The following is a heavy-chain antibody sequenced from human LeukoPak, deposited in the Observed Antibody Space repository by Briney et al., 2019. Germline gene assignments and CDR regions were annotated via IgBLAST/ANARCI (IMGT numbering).Heavy chain of an antibody. Sequence: SQTLSLTCTVSGGSISSGSYYWSWIRQPAGKGLEWIGRIYTSGSTNYNPSLKSRVTMSVDTSKNQFSLKLSSVTAADTAVYYCARDRGDRKPFDYWGQGTLVTVSS. V-gene: IGHV4-61*02. CDR3: ARDRGDRKPFDY. CDR2: IYTSGST. CDR1: GGSISSGSYY. J-gene: IGHJ4*02. D-gene: IGHD3-16*01.